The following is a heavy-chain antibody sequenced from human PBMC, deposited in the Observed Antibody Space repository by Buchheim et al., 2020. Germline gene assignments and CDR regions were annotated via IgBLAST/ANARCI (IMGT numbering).Heavy chain of an antibody. V-gene: IGHV1-18*01. CDR3: ARAYYYDSSATHPLDY. J-gene: IGHJ4*02. CDR1: GYTYTNNG. Sequence: QVQLVQSGAEVKKPGASVKVSCKASGYTYTNNGISWVRQAPGQGLEWMGWISAYNGKTKYAQKFQGRVTMTTDPSTSTAYLELRSLRSDDTAVYYCARAYYYDSSATHPLDYWGQGTL. CDR2: ISAYNGKT. D-gene: IGHD3-22*01.